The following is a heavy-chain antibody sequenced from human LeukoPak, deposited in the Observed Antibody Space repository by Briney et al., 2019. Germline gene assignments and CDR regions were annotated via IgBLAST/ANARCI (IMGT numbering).Heavy chain of an antibody. V-gene: IGHV1-2*02. J-gene: IGHJ4*02. Sequence: GASVKVSCKAFGYTFTSNYMHWVRQAPGQGPEWMGVISPSGGSTTYAQKFQGRVTMTRDTSISTAYMELSRLRSDDTAVYYCARALMITFGGDELHDFDYWGQGTLVTVSS. CDR1: GYTFTSNY. D-gene: IGHD3-16*01. CDR3: ARALMITFGGDELHDFDY. CDR2: ISPSGGST.